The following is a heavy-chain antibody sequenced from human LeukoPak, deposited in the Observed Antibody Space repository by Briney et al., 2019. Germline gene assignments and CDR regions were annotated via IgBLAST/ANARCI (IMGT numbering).Heavy chain of an antibody. V-gene: IGHV4-34*01. CDR2: INHSGST. CDR1: GGSFSGYY. CDR3: ARGSPYYDFWRGYYTNYYGMDV. Sequence: SETLSLTCAVYGGSFSGYYWSWIRQPPGKGLEWIGEINHSGSTNYNPSLKSRVTISVDTSRNQFSLKLSSVTAADTAVYYCARGSPYYDFWRGYYTNYYGMDVWGQGTTVTVSS. D-gene: IGHD3-3*01. J-gene: IGHJ6*02.